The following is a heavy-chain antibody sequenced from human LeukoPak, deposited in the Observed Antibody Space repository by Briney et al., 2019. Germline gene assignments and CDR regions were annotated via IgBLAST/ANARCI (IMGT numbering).Heavy chain of an antibody. CDR3: ARPPIQNSSGYSTDY. D-gene: IGHD3-22*01. Sequence: SVKVSCKASGYTFTGYYMHWVRQAPGQGLEWMGWIIPILGIANYAQKFQGRVTITADKSTSTAYMELSSLRSEDTAVYYCARPPIQNSSGYSTDYWGQGTLVTVSS. CDR1: GYTFTGYY. CDR2: IIPILGIA. V-gene: IGHV1-69*10. J-gene: IGHJ4*02.